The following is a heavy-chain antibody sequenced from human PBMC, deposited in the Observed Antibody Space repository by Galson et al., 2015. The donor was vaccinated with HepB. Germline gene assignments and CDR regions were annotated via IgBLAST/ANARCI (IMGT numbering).Heavy chain of an antibody. CDR2: ISDGGDTT. J-gene: IGHJ3*02. CDR3: AKGDTPWGGFDI. D-gene: IGHD2-21*01. CDR1: GFTFSSFA. V-gene: IGHV3-23*01. Sequence: SCATSGFTFSSFAMTWVRQAPGKGLEWVSAISDGGDTTYYADSVKGRFSITRDVSKSTLSLQMNSLRAEDTAVYYCAKGDTPWGGFDIWGQGTMVTVSS.